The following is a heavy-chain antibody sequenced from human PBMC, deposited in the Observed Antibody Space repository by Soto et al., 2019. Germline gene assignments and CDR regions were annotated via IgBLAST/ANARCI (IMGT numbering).Heavy chain of an antibody. Sequence: VQLLESGGGLIQPGGSLRLSCAASGFTFSYGIHWLRQAPGKGLEWVAYISYDSSNKFYGDSLNGRFTISRDNSKNTQFLQMNSLRAEDTAVYYCAKLVIGYCSGNTCDDYWGQGTLVAVSS. CDR1: GFTFSYG. D-gene: IGHD2-15*01. J-gene: IGHJ4*02. V-gene: IGHV3-30*18. CDR3: AKLVIGYCSGNTCDDY. CDR2: ISYDSSNK.